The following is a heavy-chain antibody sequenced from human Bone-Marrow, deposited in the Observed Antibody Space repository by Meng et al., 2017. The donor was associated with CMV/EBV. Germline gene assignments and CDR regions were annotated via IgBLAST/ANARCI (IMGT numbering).Heavy chain of an antibody. V-gene: IGHV3-23*01. Sequence: GESLKISCAASGFTFDDYAMHWVRQAPGKGLEWVSGITASGGSTYHADSVKGRFTISRDNSKNTLYLLLNSLRAEDTAVYYCAKAFSSSWYREYYDYWGQGPLVTVPS. CDR1: GFTFDDYA. CDR3: AKAFSSSWYREYYDY. J-gene: IGHJ4*02. D-gene: IGHD6-13*01. CDR2: ITASGGST.